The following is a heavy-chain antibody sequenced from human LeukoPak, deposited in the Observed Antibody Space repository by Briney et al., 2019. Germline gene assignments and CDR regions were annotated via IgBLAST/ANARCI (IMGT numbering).Heavy chain of an antibody. CDR1: GFSFSNSW. V-gene: IGHV3-15*01. Sequence: PGGSLRLSCAASGFSFSNSWMSWVRQAPGKGLEWVGRIKSKTDGGTTDYAAPVKGRFTISRDDSKHTLYLQMNSLKTEDTAVYYYTTRLGGTFDYWGQGTLVAVSS. CDR3: TTRLGGTFDY. D-gene: IGHD4-11*01. CDR2: IKSKTDGGTT. J-gene: IGHJ4*02.